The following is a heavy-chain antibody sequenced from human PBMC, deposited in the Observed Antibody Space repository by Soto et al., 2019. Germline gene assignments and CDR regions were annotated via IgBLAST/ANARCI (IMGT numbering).Heavy chain of an antibody. D-gene: IGHD1-20*01. V-gene: IGHV5-51*01. CDR1: GYSFTSYW. CDR2: IYPGDSDT. CDR3: ASSYNWNRAEFDI. J-gene: IGHJ3*02. Sequence: PGESLKISCKGSGYSFTSYWIGWVRQMPGKGLEWMGIIYPGDSDTRYSPSFQGQVTISADKSISTAYLQWSSLKASDTAMYYCASSYNWNRAEFDIWGQGTMVTVSS.